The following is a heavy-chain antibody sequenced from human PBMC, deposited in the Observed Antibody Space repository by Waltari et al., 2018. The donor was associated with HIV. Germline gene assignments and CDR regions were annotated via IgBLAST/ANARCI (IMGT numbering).Heavy chain of an antibody. CDR3: AKSGGDILTGHSYYYYGMDV. J-gene: IGHJ6*02. Sequence: QLLESGGGLVQPGGSLRLSCAASGFTFGSSALSWVSQAPGKGLDWVSVISGSGRSTYYADSVKGRFTISRDNSKNTVYLQMNSLRAEDTAVYYCAKSGGDILTGHSYYYYGMDVWGLGTTVTVSS. CDR2: ISGSGRST. V-gene: IGHV3-23*01. CDR1: GFTFGSSA. D-gene: IGHD3-9*01.